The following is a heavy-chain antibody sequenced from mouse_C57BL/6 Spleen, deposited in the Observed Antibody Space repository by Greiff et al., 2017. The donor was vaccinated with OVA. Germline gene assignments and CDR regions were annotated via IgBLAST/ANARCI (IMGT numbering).Heavy chain of an antibody. CDR1: GYTFTSYW. CDR3: ASPYYGSALYWYFDV. Sequence: VQLKQPGTELVKPGASVKLSCKASGYTFTSYWMHWVKQRPGQGLEWIGNINPSNGGTNYNEKFKSKATLTVDKSSSTAYMQLSSLTSEDSAVYYCASPYYGSALYWYFDVWGTGTTVTVSS. V-gene: IGHV1-53*01. CDR2: INPSNGGT. J-gene: IGHJ1*03. D-gene: IGHD1-1*01.